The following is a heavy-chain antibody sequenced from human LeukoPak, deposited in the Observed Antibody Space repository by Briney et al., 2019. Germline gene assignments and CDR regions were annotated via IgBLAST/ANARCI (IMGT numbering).Heavy chain of an antibody. CDR3: ARGKYSSGWFDY. Sequence: PGGSLRLSCAASGFTFSNAWMNWVRQAPGKGLEWVSYISSSGSTIYYADSVKGRFTISRDNAKNSLYLQMNSLRAEDTAVYYCARGKYSSGWFDYWGQGTLVTVSS. J-gene: IGHJ4*02. CDR2: ISSSGSTI. V-gene: IGHV3-48*03. D-gene: IGHD6-19*01. CDR1: GFTFSNAW.